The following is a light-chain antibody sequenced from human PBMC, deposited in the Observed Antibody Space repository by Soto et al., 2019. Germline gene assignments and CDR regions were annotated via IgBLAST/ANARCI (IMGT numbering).Light chain of an antibody. CDR2: GAS. CDR1: QSVSQNY. CDR3: QQYGSSGT. J-gene: IGKJ1*01. Sequence: ESVLTQSPGTLSLSPGERATLSCRASQSVSQNYLAWYQQKPGQAPRLLIYGASNRATGIPDRFSGSGSGTDLTLTISRLEPEDFAVYYCQQYGSSGTFGQGTKVEIK. V-gene: IGKV3-20*01.